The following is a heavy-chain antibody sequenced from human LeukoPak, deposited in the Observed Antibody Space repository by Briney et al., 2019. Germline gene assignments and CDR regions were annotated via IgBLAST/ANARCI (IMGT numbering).Heavy chain of an antibody. D-gene: IGHD3-9*01. CDR3: AKGTKAHILTAYMRDRWFDP. Sequence: TGGSLRLSCAASGFTFSSYAMSWVRQAPGKWLEWVSAISGSGGSTYYADSVKGRFTISRDNSKNTLYLQMNSLRAEDTAVYYCAKGTKAHILTAYMRDRWFDPWGQGTLVTVSS. V-gene: IGHV3-23*01. CDR1: GFTFSSYA. J-gene: IGHJ5*02. CDR2: ISGSGGST.